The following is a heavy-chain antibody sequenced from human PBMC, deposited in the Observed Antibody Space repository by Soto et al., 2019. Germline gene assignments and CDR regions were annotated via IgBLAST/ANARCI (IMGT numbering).Heavy chain of an antibody. CDR2: ISGASGTI. CDR3: AKGRSYYYYYGVDV. V-gene: IGHV3-23*01. J-gene: IGHJ6*02. Sequence: GGSLRLSCAASGFAFRNYNMNWVRQAPGKGLEWLSYISGASGTIYYADSVKGRFTISRDNSKSTLYLQMNSLRAEDTALYYCAKGRSYYYYYGVDVWGQGTTVTVSS. CDR1: GFAFRNYN.